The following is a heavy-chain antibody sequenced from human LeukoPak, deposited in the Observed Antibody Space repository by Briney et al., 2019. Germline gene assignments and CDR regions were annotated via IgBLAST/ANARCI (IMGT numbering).Heavy chain of an antibody. Sequence: ASVKVSCKASGYTFTSYYMHWVRQATGQGLEWMGWMNPNSGNTGYAQKFQGRVTMTRNTSISTAYMELSSLRSEDTAVYYCARADTAMVKDYWGQGTLVTVSS. CDR3: ARADTAMVKDY. CDR2: MNPNSGNT. D-gene: IGHD5-18*01. CDR1: GYTFTSYY. J-gene: IGHJ4*02. V-gene: IGHV1-8*02.